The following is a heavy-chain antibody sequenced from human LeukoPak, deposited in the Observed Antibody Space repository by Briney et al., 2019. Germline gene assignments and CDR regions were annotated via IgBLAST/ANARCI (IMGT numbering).Heavy chain of an antibody. J-gene: IGHJ6*03. Sequence: GGSLRLSCAASGFTFSSYWMSWVRQAPGKGLEWVSAISGSGGSTYYADSVKGRFTISRDNSKNTLYLQMNSLRAEDTAVYYCAKGAYYYGSGSYYYYYYYYMDVWGKGTTVTISS. V-gene: IGHV3-23*01. CDR1: GFTFSSYW. CDR3: AKGAYYYGSGSYYYYYYYYMDV. D-gene: IGHD3-10*01. CDR2: ISGSGGST.